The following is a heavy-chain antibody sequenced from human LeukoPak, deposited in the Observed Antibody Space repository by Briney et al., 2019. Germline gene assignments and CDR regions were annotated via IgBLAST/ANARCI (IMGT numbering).Heavy chain of an antibody. CDR3: ARESAIVRVPFDN. J-gene: IGHJ4*02. CDR1: GFTLNKYW. CDR2: INTDGSAT. D-gene: IGHD2/OR15-2a*01. Sequence: GGSLRLSCRVSGFTLNKYWMHWVRQAPGKGLVWVSRINTDGSATNYADFVKGRITISRDNARNTLYLQMNGLRVEDTARYYCARESAIVRVPFDNWGQGTLVTVSS. V-gene: IGHV3-74*01.